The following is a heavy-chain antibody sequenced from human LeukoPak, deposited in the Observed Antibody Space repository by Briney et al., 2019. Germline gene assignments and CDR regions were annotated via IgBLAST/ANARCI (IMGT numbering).Heavy chain of an antibody. CDR1: GYTFTSYG. Sequence: ASVKVSCKASGYTFTSYGISWVRQAPGQGLEWMGWISAYNGNTNYAQKLQGRVTMTTDTSTSTAYMELRSLRSDDTAVYYCARDSSYGVAAAGLSDYWDQGTLVTVS. D-gene: IGHD6-13*01. V-gene: IGHV1-18*01. J-gene: IGHJ4*02. CDR3: ARDSSYGVAAAGLSDY. CDR2: ISAYNGNT.